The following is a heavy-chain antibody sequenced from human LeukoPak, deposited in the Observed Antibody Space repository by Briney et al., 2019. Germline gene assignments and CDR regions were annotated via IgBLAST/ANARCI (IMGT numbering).Heavy chain of an antibody. CDR1: GDSFSYFY. Sequence: SETLSLTCTVSGDSFSYFYWSWIRQPPGKGLEWIGYIYNSGSTNYNPSLKSRVTISLDTSKNQFSLKLSSVTAADTAVYYCATYRYYYMDGWGKGTTVTVSS. CDR3: ATYRYYYMDG. J-gene: IGHJ6*03. V-gene: IGHV4-59*01. CDR2: IYNSGST.